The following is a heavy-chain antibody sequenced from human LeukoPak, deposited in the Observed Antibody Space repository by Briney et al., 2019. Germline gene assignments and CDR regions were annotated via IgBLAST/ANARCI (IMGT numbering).Heavy chain of an antibody. CDR3: ARHNPNRGRYFDWLPFDP. Sequence: SETLSLTCTVSGYSISSGYYWSWIRQAPGKGLEWIGSIYYSGTTYYNSSLKSRVTISVDTSKNQFSLKLSSVTAADTAVYYCARHNPNRGRYFDWLPFDPWGQGTLVTVSS. CDR1: GYSISSGYY. J-gene: IGHJ5*02. CDR2: IYYSGTT. V-gene: IGHV4-38-2*02. D-gene: IGHD3-9*01.